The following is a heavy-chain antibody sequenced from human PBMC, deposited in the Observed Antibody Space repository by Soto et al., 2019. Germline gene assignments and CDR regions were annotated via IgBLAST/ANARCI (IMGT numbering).Heavy chain of an antibody. CDR2: IYYSGST. CDR3: XXXXGGXXDXSGYYNNPHXDY. CDR1: GGSISSGGYY. Sequence: QVQLQESGPGLVKPSQTLSLTCTVSGGSISSGGYYWSWIRQHPGKGLEWIGYIYYSGSTYYNPSLKSXXXXXXXXXXXXXXXXXXXXXXXXXXXXXXXXXXGGXXDXSGYYNNPHXDYWGQGTLVTVSS. V-gene: IGHV4-31*01. J-gene: IGHJ4*02. D-gene: IGHD3-22*01.